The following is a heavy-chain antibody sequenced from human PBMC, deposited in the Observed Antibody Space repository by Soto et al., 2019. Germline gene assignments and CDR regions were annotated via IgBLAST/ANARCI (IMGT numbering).Heavy chain of an antibody. J-gene: IGHJ5*02. CDR3: ARDLGRRERRRRHWCYR. CDR2: IYYSGST. Sequence: PSVTVSLTCTVSGGSLSSYYWSCIRQPPRQGMEWSGYIYYSGSTGYTPSLKCRVTRSVDTCKNQFSLKPSSVTAAHSAVDYCARDLGRRERRRRHWCYRQGQGTL. V-gene: IGHV4-59*01. D-gene: IGHD1-26*01. CDR1: GGSLSSYY.